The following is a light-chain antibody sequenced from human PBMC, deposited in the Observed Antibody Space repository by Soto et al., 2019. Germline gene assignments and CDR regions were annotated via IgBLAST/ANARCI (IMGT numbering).Light chain of an antibody. CDR3: QQRSDWLPIT. Sequence: EIVLTQSPATLSLSPGERATLSCMASESVSESLAWYQQKPGQAPRLLIYDVSYRATGIPVRFSGSGSGTDFTLTISSLEPEDFAVYYCQQRSDWLPITFGQGTRLEIK. CDR2: DVS. J-gene: IGKJ5*01. V-gene: IGKV3-11*01. CDR1: ESVSES.